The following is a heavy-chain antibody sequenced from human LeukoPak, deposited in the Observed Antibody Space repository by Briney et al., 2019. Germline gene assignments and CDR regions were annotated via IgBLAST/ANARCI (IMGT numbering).Heavy chain of an antibody. CDR1: GGSISSSSYY. CDR3: ARVSVTPPSTTVTTSDAFDI. Sequence: SETLSLTCTVSGGSISSSSYYWGWIRQPPGKGLEWIGSIYYSGSTYYNPSLKSRVTISVDTSKNQFSLKLSSVTAADTAVYYCARVSVTPPSTTVTTSDAFDIWGQGTMVTVSS. CDR2: IYYSGST. D-gene: IGHD4-17*01. V-gene: IGHV4-39*07. J-gene: IGHJ3*02.